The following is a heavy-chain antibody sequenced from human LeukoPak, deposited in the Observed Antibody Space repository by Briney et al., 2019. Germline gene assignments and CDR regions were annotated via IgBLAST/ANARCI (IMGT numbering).Heavy chain of an antibody. J-gene: IGHJ4*02. CDR3: ARGDIVVVVANFDY. D-gene: IGHD2-15*01. CDR1: GFTFSSYA. Sequence: GGSLRLSCAASGFTFSSYAMSWVRQAPGKGLEWVSAISGSGGSTYYADSVKGRFTISRDNSKNTLYLQMNSLRAEDTAVYYCARGDIVVVVANFDYWGQGTLVTVSS. V-gene: IGHV3-23*01. CDR2: ISGSGGST.